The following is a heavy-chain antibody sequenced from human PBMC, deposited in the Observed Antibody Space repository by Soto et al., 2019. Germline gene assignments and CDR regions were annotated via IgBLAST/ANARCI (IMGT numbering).Heavy chain of an antibody. D-gene: IGHD3-10*01. V-gene: IGHV1-2*02. CDR2: INPNSVGT. Sequence: QVQLVQSGAEVKKPGASVKVSCKASGYTFTGHYMHWVRQAPGQGLEWMGWINPNSVGTNYAQKFQGRVTMTRDPSISTAYMELSRLRSDDTAVYYCAREPMVRAAHGFDIWGQGTMVTVSS. J-gene: IGHJ3*02. CDR3: AREPMVRAAHGFDI. CDR1: GYTFTGHY.